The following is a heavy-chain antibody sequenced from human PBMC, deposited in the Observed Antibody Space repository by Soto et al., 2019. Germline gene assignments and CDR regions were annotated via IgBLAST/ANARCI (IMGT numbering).Heavy chain of an antibody. J-gene: IGHJ4*02. CDR3: SRPLEAGITSYPFDY. CDR1: GYTFTSYA. D-gene: IGHD6-19*01. V-gene: IGHV1-3*01. CDR2: INAGNGNT. Sequence: ASVKVSCKSCGYTFTSYAMHWVCQAPGQRLEWMGWINAGNGNTKYSQKFQGRVTITRDTSASTAYMELSSLRSEDTAVYYCSRPLEAGITSYPFDYWGQGTLVTVSS.